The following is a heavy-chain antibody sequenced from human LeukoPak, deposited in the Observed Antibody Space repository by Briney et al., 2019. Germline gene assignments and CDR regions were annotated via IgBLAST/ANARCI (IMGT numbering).Heavy chain of an antibody. CDR2: ISPSGGGT. D-gene: IGHD1-14*01. J-gene: IGHJ4*02. CDR3: AKPARTDYADY. CDR1: GFTFRNHG. V-gene: IGHV3-23*01. Sequence: GGSLRLSCAASGFTFRNHGMNWVRQAPGKGLEWVSGISPSGGGTYYADSVKGRFTISRDDSKNTLSLQMNSLRAEDTAVYYCAKPARTDYADYWGQGTLVTVSS.